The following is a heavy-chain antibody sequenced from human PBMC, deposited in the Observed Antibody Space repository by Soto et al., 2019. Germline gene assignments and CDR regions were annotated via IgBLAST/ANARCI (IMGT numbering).Heavy chain of an antibody. J-gene: IGHJ4*02. V-gene: IGHV5-10-1*01. Sequence: PGDSLKISCKGSGYSFAGYWITWVRQKPGKGLEWMGRIDPSDSQTYYSPSFRGHVTISVTKSITTVFLQMNSLRAEDTAVYYCAKDRHSGGAFGYWGQGTLVTVSS. CDR1: GYSFAGYW. CDR3: AKDRHSGGAFGY. D-gene: IGHD1-26*01. CDR2: IDPSDSQT.